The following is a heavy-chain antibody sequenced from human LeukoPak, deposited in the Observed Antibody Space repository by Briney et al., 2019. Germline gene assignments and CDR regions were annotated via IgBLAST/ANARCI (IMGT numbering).Heavy chain of an antibody. D-gene: IGHD3-16*01. CDR3: ARGDDPEGLFDY. V-gene: IGHV4-59*01. J-gene: IGHJ4*02. Sequence: SETLSLTCTVSGGSISSYYWSWIRQPPGKGLEWIGYIYYSGSTNYNPSLKSRVTISVDTSKNQFSQKLSSVTAADTAVYYCARGDDPEGLFDYWGQGTLVTVSS. CDR2: IYYSGST. CDR1: GGSISSYY.